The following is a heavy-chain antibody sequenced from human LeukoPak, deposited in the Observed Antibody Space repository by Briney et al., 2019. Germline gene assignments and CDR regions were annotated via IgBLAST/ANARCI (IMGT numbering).Heavy chain of an antibody. D-gene: IGHD3-3*01. Sequence: GGSLRLSCAASGFTFSSYSMNWVRQAPGKGLEWVSSISSSSNYIYYADSVKGRFTISRDNAKNSLYLQMNSLRAEDTAVYYCARAPSKYDFWSGYHYYYMDVWGKGTTVXVSS. CDR3: ARAPSKYDFWSGYHYYYMDV. CDR1: GFTFSSYS. V-gene: IGHV3-21*01. CDR2: ISSSSNYI. J-gene: IGHJ6*03.